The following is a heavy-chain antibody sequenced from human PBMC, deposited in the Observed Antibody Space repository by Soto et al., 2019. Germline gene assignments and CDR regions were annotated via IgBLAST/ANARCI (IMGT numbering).Heavy chain of an antibody. Sequence: PSETLSLTCTVSGGSISSYYWSWIRQPPGKGLEWIGYIYYSGSTNYNPSLKSRVTISVNTSKNQFSLKLSSVTAADTAVYYCARVYFQYGAYVVFDYFDYWGQGTLVTLSS. CDR2: IYYSGST. V-gene: IGHV4-59*01. CDR1: GGSISSYY. CDR3: ARVYFQYGAYVVFDYFDY. D-gene: IGHD4-17*01. J-gene: IGHJ4*02.